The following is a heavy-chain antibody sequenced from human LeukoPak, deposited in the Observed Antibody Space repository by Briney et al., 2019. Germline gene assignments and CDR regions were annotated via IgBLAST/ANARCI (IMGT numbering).Heavy chain of an antibody. CDR2: FDPEDGET. Sequence: ASVKVSCKVSGYTLTELSLHWVRPAPGKGLEWMGGFDPEDGETIYAQKFQGRVTMTEDTSTDTAYMELSSLRSEDTAVYYCATGPKLRYFDWLFEKYYFDYWGQGTLVTVSS. CDR3: ATGPKLRYFDWLFEKYYFDY. J-gene: IGHJ4*02. V-gene: IGHV1-24*01. CDR1: GYTLTELS. D-gene: IGHD3-9*01.